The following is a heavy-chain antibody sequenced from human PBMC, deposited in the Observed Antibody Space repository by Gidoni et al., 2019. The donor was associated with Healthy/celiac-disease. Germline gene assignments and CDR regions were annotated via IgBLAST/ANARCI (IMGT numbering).Heavy chain of an antibody. CDR2: MSGSGGST. D-gene: IGHD3-10*01. CDR1: GFTFGSYA. V-gene: IGHV3-23*01. J-gene: IGHJ4*02. CDR3: AKGEPMVRGVIPSFDY. Sequence: EVQLLESGAGLVQPGGSLRLSCAASGFTFGSYAMGVVRQAPGKGLEWVSAMSGSGGSTYYADSVKGRFTISRDNSKNTRYLQMNSLRAEDTAVYYCAKGEPMVRGVIPSFDYWGQGTLVTVSS.